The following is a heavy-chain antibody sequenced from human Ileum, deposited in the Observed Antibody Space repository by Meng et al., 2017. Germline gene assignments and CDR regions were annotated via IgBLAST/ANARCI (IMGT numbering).Heavy chain of an antibody. Sequence: QLVGSGGSLVRPGGSLRLSWAVSGSTFSDYWMHWVRQTPGKGLVRVSRINGDGSTTTYADSVKGRFTISRDNAESTLYLQMNSLRVDDTAVYYCTRAGSFRHDYWGQGALVTVSS. J-gene: IGHJ4*02. D-gene: IGHD2-15*01. V-gene: IGHV3-74*01. CDR3: TRAGSFRHDY. CDR2: INGDGSTT. CDR1: GSTFSDYW.